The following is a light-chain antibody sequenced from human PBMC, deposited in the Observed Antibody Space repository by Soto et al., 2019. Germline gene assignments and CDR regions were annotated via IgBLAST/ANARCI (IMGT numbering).Light chain of an antibody. CDR1: QSVNSN. CDR3: QQYGASPFT. Sequence: EIVMTQSPATLSVSPGERATLSCRASQSVNSNLAWYQQESGQPPRLLIYGASTRATGIPARFSGSGSGTEFTLTISSLQSEDFAVYYCQQYGASPFTFGGGTKVDIK. CDR2: GAS. J-gene: IGKJ4*01. V-gene: IGKV3-15*01.